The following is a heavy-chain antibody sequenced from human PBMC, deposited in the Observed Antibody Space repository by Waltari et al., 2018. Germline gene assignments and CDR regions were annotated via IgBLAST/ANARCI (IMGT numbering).Heavy chain of an antibody. J-gene: IGHJ4*02. D-gene: IGHD5-18*01. V-gene: IGHV4-34*01. CDR1: GGSFRGYY. CDR3: ARQVQLWLREKNFDY. Sequence: QVQLQQWGAGLLKPSETLSLTCAVYGGSFRGYYWSWIRQPPGKGLEWIGEINHSGSTNYNPSLKSRVTISVDTSKNQFSLKLSSVTAADTAVYYCARQVQLWLREKNFDYWGQGTLVTVSS. CDR2: INHSGST.